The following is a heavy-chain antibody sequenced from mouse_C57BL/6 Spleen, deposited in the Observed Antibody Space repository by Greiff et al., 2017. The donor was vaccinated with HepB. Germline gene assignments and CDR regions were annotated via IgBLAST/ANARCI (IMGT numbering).Heavy chain of an antibody. Sequence: EVKLAESGGGLVKPGGSLKLSCAASGFTFSSYAMSWVRQTPEKRLEWVATISDGGSYTYYPDNVKGRFTVSRDNAKNNLYLQMSHMKSEDTAVYYCARERVINTVESYAMDYWGQGTSVTVSS. V-gene: IGHV5-4*01. CDR3: ARERVINTVESYAMDY. CDR1: GFTFSSYA. J-gene: IGHJ4*01. CDR2: ISDGGSYT. D-gene: IGHD1-1*01.